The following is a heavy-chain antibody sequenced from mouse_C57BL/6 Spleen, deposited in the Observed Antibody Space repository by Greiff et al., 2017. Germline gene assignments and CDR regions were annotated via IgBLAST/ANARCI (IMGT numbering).Heavy chain of an antibody. J-gene: IGHJ4*01. CDR2: IYPGNSDT. CDR3: TRSGYGSSHYYAMDD. D-gene: IGHD1-1*01. V-gene: IGHV1-5*01. CDR1: GYTFTSYW. Sequence: VQLQQSGTVLARPGASVKMSCTTSGYTFTSYWMHWVKPRPGQGLEWIGAIYPGNSDTSYNQTFQGKANLTAVTSASTAYMELSSLTNEDSAVYYCTRSGYGSSHYYAMDDWGQGTSVTVSS.